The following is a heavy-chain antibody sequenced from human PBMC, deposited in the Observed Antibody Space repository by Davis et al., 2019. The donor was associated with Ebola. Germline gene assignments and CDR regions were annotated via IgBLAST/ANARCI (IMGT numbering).Heavy chain of an antibody. Sequence: PSETLSLTCAVYGGTFRSYLWSWIRQTPERGLEWIGEIDNRARNNGRTDYNPSLNSRATISMDKSKHQFSLRLTSVTAADTAIYSCGRVKGEQLYWGPYWYYYYMDGWGAGTRVIVS. CDR1: GGTFRSYL. D-gene: IGHD1/OR15-1a*01. CDR3: GRVKGEQLYWGPYWYYYYMDG. J-gene: IGHJ6*03. CDR2: IDNRARNNGRT. V-gene: IGHV4-34*01.